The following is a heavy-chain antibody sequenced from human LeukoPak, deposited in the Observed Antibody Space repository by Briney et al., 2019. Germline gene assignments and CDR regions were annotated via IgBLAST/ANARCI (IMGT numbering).Heavy chain of an antibody. CDR1: GFTFRAHD. CDR2: IGYDGSKE. V-gene: IGHV3-33*01. CDR3: ARDLNGSPNYDTSDF. J-gene: IGHJ3*01. Sequence: GGSLRLSCTVSGFTFRAHDMLGVRQAPGKGLEWVAVIGYDGSKEYYLDAVKGRFTISRDNSKNTLFLQMNSLRVDDTAVYYCARDLNGSPNYDTSDFWGQGTMVTVSS. D-gene: IGHD1-26*01.